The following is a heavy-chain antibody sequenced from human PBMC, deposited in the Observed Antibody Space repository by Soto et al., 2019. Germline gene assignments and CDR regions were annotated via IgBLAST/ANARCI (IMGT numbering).Heavy chain of an antibody. CDR3: TKGGDYGSAATFYYYYYYMDV. CDR1: GFTFSTYA. CDR2: ISGSGGST. V-gene: IGHV3-23*01. D-gene: IGHD3-10*01. Sequence: GGSLRLSCAASGFTFSTYAMSWVRQAPEKGLEWVSGISGSGGSTYYADSVKGRFTISRDNSNNTLYLQMNSLRAEDTAVYYCTKGGDYGSAATFYYYYYYMDVWGKGTTVTVSS. J-gene: IGHJ6*03.